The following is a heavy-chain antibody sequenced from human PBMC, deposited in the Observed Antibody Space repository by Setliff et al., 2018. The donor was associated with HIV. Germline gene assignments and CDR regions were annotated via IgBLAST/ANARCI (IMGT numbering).Heavy chain of an antibody. Sequence: SETLSLTCTVSGGSISSYYWSWIRQPPGKRLEWIGHINYSGTTNYNPSLKSRVTISVDTSKNQISLRLSSVTAADAAVYYCARRRPPPSGFYSKYYMDVWGKGTTVTSP. V-gene: IGHV4-59*08. D-gene: IGHD3-3*01. CDR2: INYSGTT. CDR1: GGSISSYY. CDR3: ARRRPPPSGFYSKYYMDV. J-gene: IGHJ6*03.